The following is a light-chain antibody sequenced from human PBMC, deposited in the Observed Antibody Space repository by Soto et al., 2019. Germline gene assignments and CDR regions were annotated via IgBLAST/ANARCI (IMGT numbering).Light chain of an antibody. V-gene: IGLV1-44*01. CDR1: TSNIGENT. J-gene: IGLJ1*01. CDR2: VTD. Sequence: QSVLTQAPSVSGTLGQGVTISCPGSTSNIGENTVAWFQQLPGTAPKVLIYVTDRRPSGVPDRFSGSKSGTSAYLAISGLQSEDEADYYCAAWDVTLNGHVFGTGTKVTVL. CDR3: AAWDVTLNGHV.